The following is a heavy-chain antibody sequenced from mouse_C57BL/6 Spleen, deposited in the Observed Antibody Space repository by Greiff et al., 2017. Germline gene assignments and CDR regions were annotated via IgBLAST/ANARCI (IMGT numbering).Heavy chain of an antibody. J-gene: IGHJ1*03. Sequence: QVQLQQPGAELVKPGASVKMSCKASGYTFTSYWITWVKQRPGQGLEWIGDIYPGSGSTNYNEKFKSKATLTVDTSSRTAYMQLSILTSEDSAVYYCARKPEKHWYFDVWGTGTTVTVSS. CDR1: GYTFTSYW. CDR3: ARKPEKHWYFDV. V-gene: IGHV1-55*01. CDR2: IYPGSGST.